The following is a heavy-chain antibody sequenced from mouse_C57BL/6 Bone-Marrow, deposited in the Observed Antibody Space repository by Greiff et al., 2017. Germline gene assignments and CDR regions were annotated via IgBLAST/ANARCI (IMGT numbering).Heavy chain of an antibody. V-gene: IGHV1-59*01. CDR2: IDPSDSYT. CDR3: ARWYYGSSPVAY. Sequence: QVQLQQPGAELVRPGTSVKLSCKASGYTFTSYWMHWVKQRPGQGLEWIGVIDPSDSYTNYNQKFKGKATLTVDTSSSTAYMQLSSLTSEDSAVYYCARWYYGSSPVAYWGQGTLVTVSA. J-gene: IGHJ3*01. CDR1: GYTFTSYW. D-gene: IGHD1-1*01.